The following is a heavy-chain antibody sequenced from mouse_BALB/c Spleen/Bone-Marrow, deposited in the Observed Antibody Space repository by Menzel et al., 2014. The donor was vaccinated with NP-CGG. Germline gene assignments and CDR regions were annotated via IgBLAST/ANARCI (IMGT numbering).Heavy chain of an antibody. CDR2: IYPGNVNT. D-gene: IGHD2-4*01. CDR3: ARSYDYDGNYAMDY. Sequence: QVQLKESGPEPVKPGASVRISCKASGYTFTSYYIHWVKQRPGQGLEWIGWIYPGNVNTKYNEKFKGKATLTADKSSSTAYMQVSSLTSEDSAVYFCARSYDYDGNYAMDYWGQGTSVTVSS. CDR1: GYTFTSYY. J-gene: IGHJ4*01. V-gene: IGHV1S56*01.